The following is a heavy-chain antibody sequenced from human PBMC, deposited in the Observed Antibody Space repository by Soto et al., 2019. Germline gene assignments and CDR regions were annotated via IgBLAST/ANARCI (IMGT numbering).Heavy chain of an antibody. V-gene: IGHV1-8*01. D-gene: IGHD4-17*01. J-gene: IGHJ6*03. CDR1: GYAFTSYD. Sequence: ASVKVSCKASGYAFTSYDINGVRQATGQRLEWMGWMNPNSGNTGYAQKFQGRVTMTRNTSISTAYMELSSLRSEDTAVYYCARVRIQLRRRPYYYYMDVWGKGTTVTVSS. CDR2: MNPNSGNT. CDR3: ARVRIQLRRRPYYYYMDV.